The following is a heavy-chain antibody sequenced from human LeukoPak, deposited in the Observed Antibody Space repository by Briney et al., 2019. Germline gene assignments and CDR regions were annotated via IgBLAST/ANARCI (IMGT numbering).Heavy chain of an antibody. Sequence: GGSLRLSCAASGFTLSSSWMMSWVREAPGEGLEWVANIKQNGSEKFYVGSVKGRFTISRDNAKNSLHLQMNNLRDEDAAMYYCARPLGNGWFDLWGQGTLVTVSS. D-gene: IGHD1-1*01. CDR3: ARPLGNGWFDL. CDR2: IKQNGSEK. V-gene: IGHV3-7*01. CDR1: GFTLSSSW. J-gene: IGHJ5*02.